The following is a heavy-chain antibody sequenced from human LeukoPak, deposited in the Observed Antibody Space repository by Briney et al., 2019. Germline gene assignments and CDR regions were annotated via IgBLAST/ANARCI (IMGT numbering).Heavy chain of an antibody. J-gene: IGHJ5*02. D-gene: IGHD3-10*01. CDR3: ARGNKARLRGASFWFDP. Sequence: ASVKVSCKASGYTFTSYDINWVRQATGQGLEWMGWMNPNSGNTGYAQKFQGRVTMTRNTSISTAYMELSSLRSEDTAVYYCARGNKARLRGASFWFDPWGQGTLVAVSS. V-gene: IGHV1-8*01. CDR2: MNPNSGNT. CDR1: GYTFTSYD.